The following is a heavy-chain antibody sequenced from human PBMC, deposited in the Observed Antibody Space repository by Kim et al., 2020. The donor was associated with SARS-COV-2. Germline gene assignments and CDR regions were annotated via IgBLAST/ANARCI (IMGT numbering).Heavy chain of an antibody. CDR1: GGTFSSYA. J-gene: IGHJ4*02. Sequence: SVKVSYKASGGTFSSYAISWVRQAPGQGLEWMGGIIPIFGTANYAQKFQGRVTITADESTSTAYMELSSLRSEDTAVYYCARGAYYYDSSGYATASRFDYWGQGTLVTVSS. D-gene: IGHD3-22*01. CDR3: ARGAYYYDSSGYATASRFDY. V-gene: IGHV1-69*13. CDR2: IIPIFGTA.